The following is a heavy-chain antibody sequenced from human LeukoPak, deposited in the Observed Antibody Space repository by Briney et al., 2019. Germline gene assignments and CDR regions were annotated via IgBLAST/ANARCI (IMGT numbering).Heavy chain of an antibody. CDR1: GYTLTELS. J-gene: IGHJ1*01. V-gene: IGHV1-24*01. CDR2: FDPEDGET. D-gene: IGHD2-15*01. CDR3: ATDLYCSGGSCYSAYFQH. Sequence: GASGKVSCKVSGYTLTELSMHWVRQAPGKGLEWMGGFDPEDGETIYAQKFQGRVTMTEDTSTDTAYMELSSLRSEDTAVYYCATDLYCSGGSCYSAYFQHWGQGTLVTVSS.